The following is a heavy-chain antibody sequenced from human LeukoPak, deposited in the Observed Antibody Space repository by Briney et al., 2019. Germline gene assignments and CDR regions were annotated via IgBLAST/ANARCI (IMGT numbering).Heavy chain of an antibody. V-gene: IGHV1-2*02. CDR2: IYPNSGDT. CDR1: GCTFTGYY. J-gene: IGHJ4*02. Sequence: SVKVSYLACGCTFTGYYMHWVRQAPGQRLEGMGWIYPNSGDTNYVQKFQGRVTMTRDKSIGTAYMEPRRQISDDPDVYYCARNSVAMVPGVIIPYYFDYWGQGTPVTVSS. D-gene: IGHD3-10*01. CDR3: ARNSVAMVPGVIIPYYFDY.